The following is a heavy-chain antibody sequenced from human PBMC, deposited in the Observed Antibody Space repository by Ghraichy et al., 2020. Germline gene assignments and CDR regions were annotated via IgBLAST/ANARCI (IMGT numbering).Heavy chain of an antibody. D-gene: IGHD2-8*01. CDR3: ARDIVLMVYATPLYYYGMDV. V-gene: IGHV1-8*01. J-gene: IGHJ6*02. Sequence: ASVKVSCKASGYTFTSYDINWVRQATGQGLEWMGWMNPNSGNTGYAQKFQGRVTMTRNTSISTAYMELSSLRSEDTAVYYCARDIVLMVYATPLYYYGMDVWGQGTTVTVSS. CDR2: MNPNSGNT. CDR1: GYTFTSYD.